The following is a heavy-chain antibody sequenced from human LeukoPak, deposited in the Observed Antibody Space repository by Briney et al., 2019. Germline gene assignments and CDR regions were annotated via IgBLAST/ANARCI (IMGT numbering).Heavy chain of an antibody. CDR3: ARVGISAATADY. CDR2: INPNSGGT. CDR1: GYTFTGYY. Sequence: GASVKVSCKASGYTFTGYYMHWVRQAPGQGLEWMGWINPNSGGTNYAQKFQGRVTMTRDTSISTAYMELSRLRSDGTAVYFCARVGISAATADYWGQGTLVTVSS. V-gene: IGHV1-2*02. J-gene: IGHJ4*02. D-gene: IGHD6-25*01.